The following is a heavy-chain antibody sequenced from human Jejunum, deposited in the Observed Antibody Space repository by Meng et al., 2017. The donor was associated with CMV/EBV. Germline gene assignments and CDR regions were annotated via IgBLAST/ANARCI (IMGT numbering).Heavy chain of an antibody. D-gene: IGHD4-23*01. Sequence: SGFDYNSSLTWVRQGPGKGLEWVSSISSSGGSTYYADSVKGRFTISRHSFKNTLYLQMNSLRAEDTAVYYCAKDGGTYSGGFDYWGQGTLVTVSS. V-gene: IGHV3-23*01. CDR1: GFDYNSS. J-gene: IGHJ4*02. CDR2: ISSSGGST. CDR3: AKDGGTYSGGFDY.